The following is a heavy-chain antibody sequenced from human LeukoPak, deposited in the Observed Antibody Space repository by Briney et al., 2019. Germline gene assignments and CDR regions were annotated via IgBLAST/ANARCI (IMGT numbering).Heavy chain of an antibody. J-gene: IGHJ4*02. CDR1: GFTFSSYS. CDR3: AKGPIVRFDY. D-gene: IGHD1-26*01. V-gene: IGHV3-21*04. Sequence: AGGSLRLSCAASGFTFSSYSMNWVRQAPGKGLEWVSSISSSSSYIYYADSVKGRFTISRDNSKNTLYLQMNSLRAEDTAVYYCAKGPIVRFDYWGQGTLVTVSS. CDR2: ISSSSSYI.